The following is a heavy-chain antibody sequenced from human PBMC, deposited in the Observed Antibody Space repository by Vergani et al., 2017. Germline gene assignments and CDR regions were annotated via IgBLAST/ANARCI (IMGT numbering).Heavy chain of an antibody. D-gene: IGHD1-26*01. Sequence: EVQLVESGGGLVKPEGSLRLSCAASGFTFSSYSMNWVRQAPGKGLEWVSSISSSSSYIYYADSVKGRFTISRDNAKNSLYLQMNSLRAEDTAVYYCAIEVGATAQWGQGTLVTVSS. J-gene: IGHJ4*02. CDR2: ISSSSSYI. CDR1: GFTFSSYS. V-gene: IGHV3-21*01. CDR3: AIEVGATAQ.